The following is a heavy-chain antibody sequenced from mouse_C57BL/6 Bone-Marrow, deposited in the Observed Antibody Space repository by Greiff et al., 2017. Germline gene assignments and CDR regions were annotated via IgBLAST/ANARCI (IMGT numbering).Heavy chain of an antibody. Sequence: VQLQQSGAELARPGASVKLSCKASGYTFTSYGISWVKQRTGQGLEWIGEIYPRSGNTYYNEKFKGKATLTADKSSSTAYMELRSLTSEDSAVXFCARKGDYGSRGDYWGQGTTLTVSS. V-gene: IGHV1-81*01. CDR2: IYPRSGNT. CDR1: GYTFTSYG. J-gene: IGHJ2*01. CDR3: ARKGDYGSRGDY. D-gene: IGHD1-1*01.